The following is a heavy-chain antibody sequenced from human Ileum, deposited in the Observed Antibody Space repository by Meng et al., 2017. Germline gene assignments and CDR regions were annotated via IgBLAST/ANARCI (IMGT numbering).Heavy chain of an antibody. CDR3: AGKDWGEGLDF. CDR1: GDSVPSDTGA. CDR2: TYYRSRWYN. J-gene: IGHJ4*02. D-gene: IGHD7-27*01. V-gene: IGHV6-1*01. Sequence: HVQLQQSGPGLVKPSQTLSLHCAISGDSVPSDTGAWNWIRQSPSRGLEWLGRTYYRSRWYNNYAVSVKSRITINPDTSKNQFSLQLNSVTPDDTAVYYCAGKDWGEGLDFWDQGTLVTVSS.